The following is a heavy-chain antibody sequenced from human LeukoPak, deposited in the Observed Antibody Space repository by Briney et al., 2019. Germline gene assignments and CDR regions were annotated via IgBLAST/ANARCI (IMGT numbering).Heavy chain of an antibody. Sequence: PGGSLRLSCAASGFTFSSYSMNWVRQAPGKGLEWVSSISSSSSYIYYADSVKGRFTISRDNAKNSLYLQMNSLRAEDTAVYYCARDEASRSKYFQHWGQGTLVTVSS. CDR2: ISSSSSYI. D-gene: IGHD2-2*01. J-gene: IGHJ1*01. CDR3: ARDEASRSKYFQH. V-gene: IGHV3-21*04. CDR1: GFTFSSYS.